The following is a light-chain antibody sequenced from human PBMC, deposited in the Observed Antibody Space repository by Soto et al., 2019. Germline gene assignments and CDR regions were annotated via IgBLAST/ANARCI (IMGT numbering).Light chain of an antibody. Sequence: EIVLTQSPGTLALSPGERSTLSCMASQSVSSSYLAWYQQKPGQAPRLLIYGASSRATGIPDRFSGSGSGTDFTLTISSLEPEDFAIYYCQQRSKWPTFGGGTKVDI. CDR1: QSVSSSY. V-gene: IGKV3D-20*02. CDR2: GAS. J-gene: IGKJ4*01. CDR3: QQRSKWPT.